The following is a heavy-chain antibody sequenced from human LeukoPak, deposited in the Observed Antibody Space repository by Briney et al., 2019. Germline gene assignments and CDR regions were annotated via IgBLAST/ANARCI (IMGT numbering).Heavy chain of an antibody. CDR1: GGTFSSYA. Sequence: GASVKVSRKASGGTFSSYAISWVRQAPGQGLEWMGMIYPRDGSTSYAQKFQGRVTVTRDTSTSTVHMELSGLGSEDTAVYYCARDQEGFDYWGQGTLVTVSS. J-gene: IGHJ4*02. CDR2: IYPRDGST. CDR3: ARDQEGFDY. V-gene: IGHV1-46*01.